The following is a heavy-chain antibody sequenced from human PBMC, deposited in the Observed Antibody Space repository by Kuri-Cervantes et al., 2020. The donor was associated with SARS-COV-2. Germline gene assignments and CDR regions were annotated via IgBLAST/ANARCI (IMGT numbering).Heavy chain of an antibody. CDR2: IYYSGTT. Sequence: GSLRLSCTVSGDSISDYYWSWIRQPPGKGLEWIGYIYYSGTTNYNPSLKSRVTISVDTSKNQFPLKLTSVTAADTAVYYCASVRLEGYYMDVWGKGTTVTVSS. CDR1: GDSISDYY. V-gene: IGHV4-59*01. D-gene: IGHD3-16*01. CDR3: ASVRLEGYYMDV. J-gene: IGHJ6*03.